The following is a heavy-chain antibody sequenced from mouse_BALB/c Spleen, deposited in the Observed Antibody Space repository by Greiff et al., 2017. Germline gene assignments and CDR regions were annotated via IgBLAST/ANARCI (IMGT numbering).Heavy chain of an antibody. Sequence: VHLVESGPGLVAPSQSLSITCTVSGFSLTSYDISWIRQPPGKGLEWLGVIWTGGGTNYNSAFMSRLSISKDNSKSQVFLKMNSLQTDDTAIYYCVRDEGYRAMDYWGQGTSVTVSS. V-gene: IGHV2-9-2*01. D-gene: IGHD2-14*01. CDR3: VRDEGYRAMDY. CDR1: GFSLTSYD. CDR2: IWTGGGT. J-gene: IGHJ4*01.